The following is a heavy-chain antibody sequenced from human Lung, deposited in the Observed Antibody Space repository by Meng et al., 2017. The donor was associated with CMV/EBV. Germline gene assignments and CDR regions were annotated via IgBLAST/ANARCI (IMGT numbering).Heavy chain of an antibody. CDR1: GGAISSGDYY. Sequence: QLHESGPGSVNPAHTLSLTCTVSGGAISSGDYYWSWIRQPPGKGLEWIGYIYYSGSTYYNPSLKSRVTISVDTSKNQFSLKLSSVTAADTAVYYCAREGIYDIYPNDAFDIWGQGTMVTVSS. V-gene: IGHV4-30-4*08. D-gene: IGHD3-22*01. CDR3: AREGIYDIYPNDAFDI. J-gene: IGHJ3*02. CDR2: IYYSGST.